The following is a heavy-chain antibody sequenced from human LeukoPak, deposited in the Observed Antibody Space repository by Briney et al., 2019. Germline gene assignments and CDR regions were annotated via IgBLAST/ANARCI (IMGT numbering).Heavy chain of an antibody. CDR2: IYHSGST. CDR3: AREVGRGLFDY. CDR1: GGSINSSNW. J-gene: IGHJ4*02. V-gene: IGHV4-4*02. Sequence: PSETLSLTCAVSGGSINSSNWWSWVRQPPGKGLEWVGEIYHSGSTKYNPSLKSRVTISVDKSKNQFSLKLSSVTAADTAVYYCAREVGRGLFDYWGQGTLVTVSS. D-gene: IGHD1-26*01.